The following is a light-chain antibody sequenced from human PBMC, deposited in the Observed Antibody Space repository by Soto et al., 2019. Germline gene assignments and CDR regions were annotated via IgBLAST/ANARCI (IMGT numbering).Light chain of an antibody. V-gene: IGKV3-15*01. CDR2: GAS. CDR1: QGVSSN. Sequence: EIVMTQSPATLSVSPGERATLSCRASQGVSSNLAWYQHKPGQAPRLLIYGASTRATGIPARFSGSGSGTEFTLTISSLQSEDFAVYYCQQYNNWPPWTFGQGTKVEIK. CDR3: QQYNNWPPWT. J-gene: IGKJ1*01.